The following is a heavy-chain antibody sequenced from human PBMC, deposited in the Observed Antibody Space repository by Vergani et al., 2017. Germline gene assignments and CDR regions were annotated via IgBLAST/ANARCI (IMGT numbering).Heavy chain of an antibody. CDR3: ARGASGDYVSSFDY. CDR2: ISYDGSNK. D-gene: IGHD4-17*01. Sequence: QVQLVESGGGVVQPGRSLRLSCAASGFTFSSYAMHWVRQGPGKGLEWVAVISYDGSNKYYADSVKGRFTISRDNSKNTLYLQMNSLRAEDTAVYYCARGASGDYVSSFDYWGQGTLVTVSS. CDR1: GFTFSSYA. J-gene: IGHJ4*02. V-gene: IGHV3-30-3*01.